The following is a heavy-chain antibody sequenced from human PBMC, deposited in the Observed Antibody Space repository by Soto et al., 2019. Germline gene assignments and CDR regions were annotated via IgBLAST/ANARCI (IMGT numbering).Heavy chain of an antibody. CDR3: ARAGYCSSNSCYLRGYYYYGMDD. V-gene: IGHV4-59*01. Sequence: QVQLQESGPGLVKPSETLSLTCTVSGGSISSYYWSWIRQPPGKGLEWLGYIYYSGSTNYNPSLQCRVPPSVDTSKNQSSLKLSSVTAADTAVYSCARAGYCSSNSCYLRGYYYYGMDDWGQGTTVTVSS. J-gene: IGHJ6*02. CDR2: IYYSGST. CDR1: GGSISSYY. D-gene: IGHD2-2*01.